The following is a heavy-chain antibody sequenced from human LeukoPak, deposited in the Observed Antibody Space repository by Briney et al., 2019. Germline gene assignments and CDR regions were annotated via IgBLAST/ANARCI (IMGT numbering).Heavy chain of an antibody. J-gene: IGHJ3*02. CDR1: GGSFSGYY. D-gene: IGHD1-14*01. CDR3: ARGPGDFDASDI. V-gene: IGHV3-7*01. Sequence: LSLTCAVYGGSFSGYYWSWVRQAPGKGPEWAAHIKENGNEQYYADSVKGRFTISRDNVKQSLGLQMNSLRVEDTAVYYCARGPGDFDASDIWGQGTMVTVSS. CDR2: IKENGNEQ.